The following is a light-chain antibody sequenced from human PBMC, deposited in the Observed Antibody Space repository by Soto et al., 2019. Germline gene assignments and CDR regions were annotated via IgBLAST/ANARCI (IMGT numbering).Light chain of an antibody. Sequence: DIQMTQSPSTLSASVGDRVTITCRASQSISSWLAWYQQKPGKAPKLLIYKTSNLESGVPSRFSGSGSGTDFSPTITSLQLDDFETYYGQQYKIFSLTFGGGTRGEVK. CDR1: QSISSW. CDR3: QQYKIFSLT. CDR2: KTS. V-gene: IGKV1-5*03. J-gene: IGKJ4*01.